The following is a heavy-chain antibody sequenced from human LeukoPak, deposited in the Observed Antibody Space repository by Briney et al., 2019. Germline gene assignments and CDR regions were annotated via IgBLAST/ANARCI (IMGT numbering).Heavy chain of an antibody. Sequence: GGSLRLSCAASGFTFTDYHMSWIRQAPGKGLEWVSYISNTGSTIYYVDSVKGRFTISRDIAKNSLYLQMSSLRAEDTAVYYCARRCRGVLESWGQGTLVTVSS. CDR1: GFTFTDYH. J-gene: IGHJ5*02. D-gene: IGHD3-10*01. V-gene: IGHV3-11*01. CDR3: ARRCRGVLES. CDR2: ISNTGSTI.